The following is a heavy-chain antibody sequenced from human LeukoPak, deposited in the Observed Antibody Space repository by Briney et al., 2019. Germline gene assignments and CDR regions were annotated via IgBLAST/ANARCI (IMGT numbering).Heavy chain of an antibody. CDR3: AREFES. V-gene: IGHV4-61*02. CDR1: GGSISSGSHY. J-gene: IGHJ5*01. Sequence: PSETLSLTCTVSGGSISSGSHYWSWIRQPAGKGLEWIGLIYTSGTTKTNPSLESRVTISLDTSKNQFSLKLGSVTAADTAVYYCAREFESWGQGTLVTVSS. CDR2: IYTSGTT.